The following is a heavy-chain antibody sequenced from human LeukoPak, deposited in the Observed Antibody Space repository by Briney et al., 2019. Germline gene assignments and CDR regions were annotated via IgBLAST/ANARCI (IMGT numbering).Heavy chain of an antibody. CDR3: AGAEYDRSGSIYYYYGMDI. Sequence: PGGSLRLSCAASGFTFSSYSMHWVRQAPGKGLEWVAVISYDGSNKYNADSVKGRFTISRDNSKNTLYLQMNSLRREDTAEYYCAGAEYDRSGSIYYYYGMDIWGQGTTVTVSS. D-gene: IGHD3-22*01. V-gene: IGHV3-30-3*01. CDR2: ISYDGSNK. CDR1: GFTFSSYS. J-gene: IGHJ6*02.